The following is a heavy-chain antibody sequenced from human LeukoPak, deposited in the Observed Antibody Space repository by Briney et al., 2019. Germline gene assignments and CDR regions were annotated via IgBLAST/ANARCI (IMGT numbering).Heavy chain of an antibody. CDR2: ISLNGETT. J-gene: IGHJ4*02. CDR3: AQGFSSGWYPY. V-gene: IGHV3-23*01. CDR1: GFSVSSFG. Sequence: GGSLRLSCAVSGFSVSSFGMSWVRQAPGKGLEWISAISLNGETTWYADSVKGRFIISRDNSKNTLYLQLASLRAEDTAVYYCAQGFSSGWYPYWGQGSLVSVSS. D-gene: IGHD6-19*01.